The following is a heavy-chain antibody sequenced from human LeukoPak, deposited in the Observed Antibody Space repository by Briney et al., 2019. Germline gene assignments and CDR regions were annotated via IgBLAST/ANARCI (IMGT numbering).Heavy chain of an antibody. J-gene: IGHJ5*02. V-gene: IGHV4-61*05. D-gene: IGHD6-13*01. CDR1: GGSISSSSYY. CDR3: ARAGLYSSSSVQGDWFDP. CDR2: IYYSGST. Sequence: PSETLSLTCTVSGGSISSSSYYWGWIRQPPGKGLEWIGYIYYSGSTNYNPSLKSRVTISVDTSKNQFSLKLSSVTAADTAVYYCARAGLYSSSSVQGDWFDPWGQGTLVTVSS.